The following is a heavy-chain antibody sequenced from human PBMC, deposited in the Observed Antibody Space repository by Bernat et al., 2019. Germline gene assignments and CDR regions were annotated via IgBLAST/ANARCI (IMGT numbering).Heavy chain of an antibody. Sequence: QVQLVESGGGVVQPGRSLRLSCAASGFTFSSYAMHWVRQAPGKGLEWVAVISYDGSNKYYADSVKGRFTISRDNAKNSLYLQMNSLRAEDTAVYYCARDLDCGGDCYSSVGAFDIWGQGTMVTVSS. CDR2: ISYDGSNK. V-gene: IGHV3-30*07. CDR1: GFTFSSYA. D-gene: IGHD2-21*02. CDR3: ARDLDCGGDCYSSVGAFDI. J-gene: IGHJ3*02.